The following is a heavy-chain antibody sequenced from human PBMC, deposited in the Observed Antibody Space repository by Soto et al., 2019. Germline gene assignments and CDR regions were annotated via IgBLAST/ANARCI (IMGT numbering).Heavy chain of an antibody. V-gene: IGHV5-51*01. CDR2: IYPGDSDT. CDR1: GCSFTSYW. CDR3: ARSTAPRYCSGGSCYSVFWFDP. D-gene: IGHD2-15*01. Sequence: GESLKISCKGSGCSFTSYWIGWVRQMPGKGLEWMGIIYPGDSDTRYSPSFQGQVTISADKSISTAYLQWSSLKASDTAMYYCARSTAPRYCSGGSCYSVFWFDPWGQGTLVTSPQ. J-gene: IGHJ5*02.